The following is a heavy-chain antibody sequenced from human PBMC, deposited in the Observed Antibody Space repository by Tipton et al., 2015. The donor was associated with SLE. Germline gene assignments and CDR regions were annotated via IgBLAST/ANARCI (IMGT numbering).Heavy chain of an antibody. CDR1: GFTFSSYG. CDR3: ATTGVEGFDT. D-gene: IGHD3-3*01. J-gene: IGHJ3*02. V-gene: IGHV3-23*01. CDR2: ISGSGGST. Sequence: SLRLSCAASGFTFSSYGMSWVRQAPGKGLEWVSAISGSGGSTYYADSVKGRFTISRDNAKNSLYLQMNSLRVEDTAVYYCATTGVEGFDTWGQGPMAPASS.